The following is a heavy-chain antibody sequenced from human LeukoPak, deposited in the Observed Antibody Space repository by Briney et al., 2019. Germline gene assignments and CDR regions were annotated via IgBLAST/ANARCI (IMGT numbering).Heavy chain of an antibody. Sequence: ASVKVSCKASGYTFTGYYMHWVRQAPGQGLEWMGWINPNSGGTNYAQKFQGRVTMTRDTSISTAYMELSRLRSDDTAVYYCARVYYYVISVFPLFFNIGGQGKMLTV. J-gene: IGHJ3*02. D-gene: IGHD3-22*01. V-gene: IGHV1-2*02. CDR3: ARVYYYVISVFPLFFNI. CDR1: GYTFTGYY. CDR2: INPNSGGT.